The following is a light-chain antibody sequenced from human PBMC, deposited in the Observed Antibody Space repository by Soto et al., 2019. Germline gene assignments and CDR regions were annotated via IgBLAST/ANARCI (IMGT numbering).Light chain of an antibody. Sequence: DIQMTQSPSSLSASVGDRVTITCRPSQSISSYLNWYQQKPGKAPKLLIYAASSLQSGVPSRFSGSGSGTDFTLTISSLQPEDVAAYYCQQSYRTPLTVGGGTKVEIK. J-gene: IGKJ4*01. CDR3: QQSYRTPLT. CDR1: QSISSY. CDR2: AAS. V-gene: IGKV1-39*01.